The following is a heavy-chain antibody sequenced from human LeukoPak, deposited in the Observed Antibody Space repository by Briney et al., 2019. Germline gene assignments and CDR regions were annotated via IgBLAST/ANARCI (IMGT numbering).Heavy chain of an antibody. CDR3: AREAARGYWYMDV. CDR1: GYTFTSYG. Sequence: ASVKVSCKASGYTFTSYGITWVRQAPGQGLEWMGGIIPIFGTANYAQKFQGRVTITADESTSTAYMELSSLRSEDTAVYYCAREAARGYWYMDVWGKGTTVTVSS. J-gene: IGHJ6*03. D-gene: IGHD3-10*01. CDR2: IIPIFGTA. V-gene: IGHV1-69*13.